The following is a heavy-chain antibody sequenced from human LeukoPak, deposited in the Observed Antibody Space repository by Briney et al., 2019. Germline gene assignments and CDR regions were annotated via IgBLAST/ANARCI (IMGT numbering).Heavy chain of an antibody. J-gene: IGHJ3*02. CDR2: IYTSGST. V-gene: IGHV4-4*07. Sequence: SETLSPTCTVSGGSISSYYWSWIRQPAGKGLEWIGRIYTSGSTNYNPSLKSRVTMSVDTSKNQFSLKLSSVTAADTAVYYCARARKSYYYDSSGRGAFDIWGQGTMVTVSS. CDR3: ARARKSYYYDSSGRGAFDI. CDR1: GGSISSYY. D-gene: IGHD3-22*01.